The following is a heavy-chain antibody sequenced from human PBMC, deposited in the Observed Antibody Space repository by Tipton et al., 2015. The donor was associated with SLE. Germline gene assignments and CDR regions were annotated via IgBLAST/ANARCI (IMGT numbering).Heavy chain of an antibody. V-gene: IGHV4-59*01. CDR2: IYYRGNT. J-gene: IGHJ5*02. CDR3: AREGRVPPLRFLEWLPRSGWFDP. CDR1: GGSISPNW. D-gene: IGHD3-3*01. Sequence: TLSLTCTVSGGSISPNWWSWIRQPPGKGLEWIGYIYYRGNTNYNPSLKSRVTISVDTSKNQFSLKLSSVTAADTAVYYCAREGRVPPLRFLEWLPRSGWFDPWGQGTLVTVSS.